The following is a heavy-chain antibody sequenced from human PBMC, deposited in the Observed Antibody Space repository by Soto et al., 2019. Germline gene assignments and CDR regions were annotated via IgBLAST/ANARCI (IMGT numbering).Heavy chain of an antibody. CDR2: ISAYNGNT. Sequence: GASVKVSCKASGYTFTSYGISWVRQAPGQGLEWMGWISAYNGNTNYAQKLQGRVTMTTDTSTSTAYMELRSLRSDDTAVYYCARVKGRGTAMVTEGFDYWGQGTLVTVSS. J-gene: IGHJ4*02. CDR1: GYTFTSYG. V-gene: IGHV1-18*01. CDR3: ARVKGRGTAMVTEGFDY. D-gene: IGHD5-18*01.